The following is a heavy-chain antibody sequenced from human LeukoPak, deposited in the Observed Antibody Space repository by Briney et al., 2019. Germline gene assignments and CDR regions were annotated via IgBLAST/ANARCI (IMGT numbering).Heavy chain of an antibody. CDR2: INAGNGNT. V-gene: IGHV1-3*01. CDR1: GYTFTSYA. D-gene: IGHD6-13*01. Sequence: ASVKVSCKASGYTFTSYAMHWVRQAPGQRLEWMGWINAGNGNTKYSQNFQGRVTITRDTSASTAYMLLSSLRSEDTAVYYCATYTSNWYWAFDIWGRGTMVTVSS. CDR3: ATYTSNWYWAFDI. J-gene: IGHJ3*02.